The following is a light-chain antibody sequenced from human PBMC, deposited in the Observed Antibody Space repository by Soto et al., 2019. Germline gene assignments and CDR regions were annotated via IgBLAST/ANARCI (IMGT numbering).Light chain of an antibody. CDR3: CSYAGSYTFYV. CDR1: SSDVGGYNY. Sequence: QSALTQPASVSGSPGQSITISCTGTSSDVGGYNYVSWYQQHPGKAPKLMIYDATERPSGVPDRFSGSKSGNTASLTISGLQADDEADYYCCSYAGSYTFYVFGAGTKLTVL. V-gene: IGLV2-11*01. J-gene: IGLJ1*01. CDR2: DAT.